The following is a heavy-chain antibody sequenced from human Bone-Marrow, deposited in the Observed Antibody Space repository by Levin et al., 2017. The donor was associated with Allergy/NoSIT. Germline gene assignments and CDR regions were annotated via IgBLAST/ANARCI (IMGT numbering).Heavy chain of an antibody. V-gene: IGHV3-21*01. CDR1: GFTFSVYS. CDR3: ARDLAYVDD. Sequence: SCAASGFTFSVYSMNWVRQAPGKGLEWVSSITATGDYVYYADSVKGRFTISRDNAKNSLYLQMNSLRAEDTAVYYCARDLAYVDDWGQGTLVTVSS. J-gene: IGHJ4*02. CDR2: ITATGDYV. D-gene: IGHD2-8*01.